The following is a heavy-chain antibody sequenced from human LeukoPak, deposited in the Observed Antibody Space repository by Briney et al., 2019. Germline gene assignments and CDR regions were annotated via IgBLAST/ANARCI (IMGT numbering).Heavy chain of an antibody. CDR1: GFTFSDHY. CDR2: ISTSSRTI. D-gene: IGHD2-21*02. CDR3: ARTARLLDY. Sequence: GGTLRLSCAASGFTFSDHYMTWIRTAPGKGLEWVSYISTSSRTINYAASVKGRFTVSKDNAKNTLFLQMNSLRAEDTAGYYCARTARLLDYWGQGTLVTVSS. V-gene: IGHV3-11*01. J-gene: IGHJ4*02.